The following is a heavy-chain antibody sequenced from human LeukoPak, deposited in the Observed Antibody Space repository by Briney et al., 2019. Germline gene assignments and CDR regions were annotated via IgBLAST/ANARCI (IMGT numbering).Heavy chain of an antibody. CDR3: ARDSRRILPSD. CDR1: GFTVSSNY. J-gene: IGHJ4*02. CDR2: IYSGGST. D-gene: IGHD2-15*01. V-gene: IGHV3-66*01. Sequence: GGSLRLSCAASGFTVSSNYMSWVGQAPGKGLEWVSVIYSGGSTYYADSVKGRFTISRDNSKNTLYLQMNSLRAEDTAVYYCARDSRRILPSDWGQGTLVTVSS.